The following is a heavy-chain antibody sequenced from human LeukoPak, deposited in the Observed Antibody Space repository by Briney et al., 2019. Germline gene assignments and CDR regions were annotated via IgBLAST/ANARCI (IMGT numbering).Heavy chain of an antibody. CDR2: INSDGSST. J-gene: IGHJ4*02. CDR1: GFTFSSYW. Sequence: PGGSLRLSCAASGFTFSSYWMHWVRQGPGKRLVWVSRINSDGSSTSYADSVKGRFTISRDNAKNTLYLQMNSLRAEDTAVYYCAKENPYYGSGSCDYWGRGTLVTVSS. V-gene: IGHV3-74*01. D-gene: IGHD3-10*01. CDR3: AKENPYYGSGSCDY.